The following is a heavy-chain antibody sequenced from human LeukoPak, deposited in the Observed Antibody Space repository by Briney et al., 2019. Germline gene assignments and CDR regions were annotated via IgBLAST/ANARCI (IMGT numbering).Heavy chain of an antibody. V-gene: IGHV4-59*08. J-gene: IGHJ2*01. D-gene: IGHD3-22*01. CDR1: GDSIRSDY. CDR3: ARSSKMFITTYYYFDL. CDR2: INYSGST. Sequence: SETLSLTCIVSGDSIRSDYWSWIRQPPGKALEWIGYINYSGSTNYNPSLKSRVTISVDTSKNQFSLELTSVTAADTAVYYCARSSKMFITTYYYFDLWGRGTLVTVSS.